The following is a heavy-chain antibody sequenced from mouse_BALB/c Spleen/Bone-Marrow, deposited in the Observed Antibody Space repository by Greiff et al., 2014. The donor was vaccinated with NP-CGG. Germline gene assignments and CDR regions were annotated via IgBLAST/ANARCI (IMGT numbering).Heavy chain of an antibody. Sequence: QVQLQQSGAELVRPGASVKLSCKASGYTFTSYWINWVKQRPGQGLEWIGNIYPSDSYTNYNQKFEDKATLTVDKSSSIAYMQLSSPTSEDSAVYYCTRAGATVPFDYWGQGTTLTVSS. J-gene: IGHJ2*01. D-gene: IGHD1-1*01. V-gene: IGHV1-69*02. CDR3: TRAGATVPFDY. CDR1: GYTFTSYW. CDR2: IYPSDSYT.